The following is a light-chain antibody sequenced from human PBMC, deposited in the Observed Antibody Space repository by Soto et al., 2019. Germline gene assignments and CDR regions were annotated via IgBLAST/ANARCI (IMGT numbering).Light chain of an antibody. J-gene: IGLJ1*01. V-gene: IGLV2-14*03. Sequence: QSVLTQPASVSGSPGQSITISCTGTSSDVGGYNYVSWYQQHPGKAPKLMIYDVSYRPSGVSNRFSGSKSGNTASLTISGLQAEDEADYYCSSYTSSGPLRYVFGTGTKLTVL. CDR1: SSDVGGYNY. CDR2: DVS. CDR3: SSYTSSGPLRYV.